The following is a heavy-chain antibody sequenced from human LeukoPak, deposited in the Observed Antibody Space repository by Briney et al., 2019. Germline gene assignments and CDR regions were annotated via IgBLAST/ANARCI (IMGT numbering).Heavy chain of an antibody. V-gene: IGHV3-74*01. CDR2: IMSDGSDT. CDR1: GFTFSSYW. D-gene: IGHD2-2*01. CDR3: AKDSDKYYHDY. Sequence: GGSLRLSCAASGFTFSSYWMHWVRQAPGKGLVWVSRIMSDGSDTRYADSVKGRFTISRDNGKNTLYLQMNSLRVEETAVYYWAKDSDKYYHDYWCQETLVTVAS. J-gene: IGHJ4*02.